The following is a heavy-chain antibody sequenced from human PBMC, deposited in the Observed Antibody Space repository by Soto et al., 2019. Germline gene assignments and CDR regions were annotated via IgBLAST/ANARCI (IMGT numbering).Heavy chain of an antibody. CDR1: GYIFVNYG. J-gene: IGHJ6*02. CDR3: EMVDNDVTPTPQDV. CDR2: ISPYSGNT. D-gene: IGHD5-12*01. V-gene: IGHV1-18*01. Sequence: QVQLVQSGDEVRKPGSSVKVSCKASGYIFVNYGIAWVRQAPGQGLEWMVWISPYSGNTHDASKVPGRRTMTTDKATSTAYMDLGSLTSDDTAVYYCEMVDNDVTPTPQDVWGQGTPVTVSS.